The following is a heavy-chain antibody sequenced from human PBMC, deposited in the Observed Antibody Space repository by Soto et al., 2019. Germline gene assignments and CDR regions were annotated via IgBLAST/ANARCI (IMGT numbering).Heavy chain of an antibody. CDR1: GFTFANAW. V-gene: IGHV3-15*07. CDR3: ATDAAKQHRWWLDAFDV. CDR2: IKSKIDDETT. D-gene: IGHD2-8*02. Sequence: EVHLVESGGGLITPGGSLGLSCATSGFTFANAWMNWVRQAPGKGLEWVGRIKSKIDDETTDYAAPVKGRFTISRNDSRNILYLQMNSLRTEDTAVYYCATDAAKQHRWWLDAFDVWGQGTMVTVSS. J-gene: IGHJ3*01.